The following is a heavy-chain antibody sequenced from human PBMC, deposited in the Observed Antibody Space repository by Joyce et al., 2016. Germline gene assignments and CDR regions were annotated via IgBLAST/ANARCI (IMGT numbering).Heavy chain of an antibody. Sequence: EEQLVESGGELVQPGGSLRLSCAASGFAFTSYWMHWVRQAPGKGLVWVAKASVDGEGRTYADSVKGRFTVSRDNAKKKVYLQMNSLRGEDTAVYFCTRDMGASCGNDCYSHWFDLWGPGTRVTISS. J-gene: IGHJ5*02. CDR2: ASVDGEGR. V-gene: IGHV3-74*03. D-gene: IGHD2-21*02. CDR1: GFAFTSYW. CDR3: TRDMGASCGNDCYSHWFDL.